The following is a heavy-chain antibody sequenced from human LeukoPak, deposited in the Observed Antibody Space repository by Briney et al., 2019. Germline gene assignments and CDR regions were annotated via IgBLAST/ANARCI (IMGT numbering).Heavy chain of an antibody. D-gene: IGHD4-17*01. CDR2: ISSSSTYI. CDR1: GFTFSSSS. V-gene: IGHV3-21*01. J-gene: IGHJ6*02. Sequence: GGSLRLSCAASGFTFSSSSINWVRRAPGKELEWVSSISSSSTYIYYADSVKGRFTISSDNAKNSLYLQMNSLRAEDTAVYYCARERVDYGDWSRYYHYGMDVWGQGTTVTVTS. CDR3: ARERVDYGDWSRYYHYGMDV.